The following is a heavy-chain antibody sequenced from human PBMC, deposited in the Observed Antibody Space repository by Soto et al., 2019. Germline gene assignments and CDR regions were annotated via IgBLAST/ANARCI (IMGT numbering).Heavy chain of an antibody. D-gene: IGHD2-2*01. CDR3: ARYLLVPAAHNYYYGMDV. CDR2: IYYSGST. Sequence: SETLSLTCTVSGGSISSGDYYWSWIRQPPGKGLEWIGSIYYSGSTYYNLSLKSRVTISVDTSKNQFSLKLNSVTAADTAVYYCARYLLVPAAHNYYYGMDVWGQGTTVTVSS. CDR1: GGSISSGDYY. J-gene: IGHJ6*02. V-gene: IGHV4-30-4*01.